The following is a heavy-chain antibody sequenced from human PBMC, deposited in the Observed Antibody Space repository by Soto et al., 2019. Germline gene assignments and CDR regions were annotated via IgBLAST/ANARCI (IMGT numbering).Heavy chain of an antibody. Sequence: PGESLKISCKGSGYSFTSYWIGWVRQMPGKGLEWMGIIYPGDSDTRYSPSFQGQVTISADKSISTAYLQWSSLKASDTAMCYCARVGYYYDSSGYQGAFDIWGQGTMVTVSS. J-gene: IGHJ3*02. D-gene: IGHD3-22*01. CDR2: IYPGDSDT. CDR3: ARVGYYYDSSGYQGAFDI. CDR1: GYSFTSYW. V-gene: IGHV5-51*01.